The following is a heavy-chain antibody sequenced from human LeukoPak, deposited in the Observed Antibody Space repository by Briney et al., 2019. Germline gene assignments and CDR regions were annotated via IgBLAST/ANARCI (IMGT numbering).Heavy chain of an antibody. J-gene: IGHJ4*02. D-gene: IGHD3-3*01. CDR3: ARGLTYYDFWSGYYPILYFDY. V-gene: IGHV4-61*02. Sequence: SETLSLTCTVSGGSISSGSYYWSWIRQPAGKGLEWIGRIYTSASTNYNPSLKSRVTISVDTSKNQFSLKLSSVTAADTAVYYCARGLTYYDFWSGYYPILYFDYWGKGTLVTVSS. CDR2: IYTSAST. CDR1: GGSISSGSYY.